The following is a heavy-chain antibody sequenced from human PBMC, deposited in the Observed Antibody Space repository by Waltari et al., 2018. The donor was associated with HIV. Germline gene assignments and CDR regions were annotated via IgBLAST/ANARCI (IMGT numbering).Heavy chain of an antibody. D-gene: IGHD4-4*01. J-gene: IGHJ6*02. CDR1: GFTFTGYD. CDR2: MRYDGTNK. V-gene: IGHV3-30*02. Sequence: QVQLVESGGGVVQPGGSLRLSGAASGFTFTGYDIHWVRQAPGKGLEWVAFMRYDGTNKYYADSVKGRFTISRDNSKNSLYLQMNSLRAEDTALYYCAKEGATLTTSAYFYYYGMDVWGQGTTVTVSS. CDR3: AKEGATLTTSAYFYYYGMDV.